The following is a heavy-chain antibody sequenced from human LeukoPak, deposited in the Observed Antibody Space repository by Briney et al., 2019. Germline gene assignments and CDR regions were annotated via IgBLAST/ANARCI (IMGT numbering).Heavy chain of an antibody. D-gene: IGHD5-12*01. J-gene: IGHJ4*02. CDR2: IYYSGST. CDR1: GGSISSGGYY. CDR3: AREIVAMRGAHFDY. Sequence: PSETLSLTCTVSGGSISSGGYYWSWIRQHPGKGLEWIGYIYYSGSTYYNPSLKSRVTISVDTSKNQFSLKLSSVTAADTAVYYCAREIVAMRGAHFDYWGQGTLVTVSS. V-gene: IGHV4-31*03.